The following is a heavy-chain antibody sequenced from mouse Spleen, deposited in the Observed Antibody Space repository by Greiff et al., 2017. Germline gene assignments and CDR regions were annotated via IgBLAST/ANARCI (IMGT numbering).Heavy chain of an antibody. D-gene: IGHD2-10*01. CDR2: IYPGDGDT. CDR1: GYAFSSYW. V-gene: IGHV1-80*01. Sequence: VQLQQPGAELVKPGASVKLSCKASGYAFSSYWMHWVKQRPGQGLEWIGQIYPGDGDTNYNGKFKGKATLTADKSSSSAYMQLSSLTSEASAVYFCSRDGLLRFYFDYWGQGTTLTVSS. CDR3: SRDGLLRFYFDY. J-gene: IGHJ2*01.